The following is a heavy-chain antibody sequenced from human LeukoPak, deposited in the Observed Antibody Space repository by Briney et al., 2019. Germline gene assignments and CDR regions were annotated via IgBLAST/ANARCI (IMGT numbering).Heavy chain of an antibody. Sequence: SETLSLTCTVSGGSISSYYWSWIRQPPGKGLEWIGYIYYSGSTNYNPSLKSRVTISVDTSKNQFSLKLSSVTAADTAVYYCARGHQVLPRGAFDFWGQGTLVTVSS. V-gene: IGHV4-59*01. CDR2: IYYSGST. CDR3: ARGHQVLPRGAFDF. CDR1: GGSISSYY. J-gene: IGHJ4*02. D-gene: IGHD2-2*01.